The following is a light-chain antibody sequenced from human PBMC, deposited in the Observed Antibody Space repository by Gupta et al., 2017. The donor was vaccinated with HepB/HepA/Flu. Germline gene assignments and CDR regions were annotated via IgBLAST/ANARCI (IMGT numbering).Light chain of an antibody. Sequence: DIQKTKSASSLSASVGDRVTITCRASRIIRKFLNWYKQTPGKAPKLLIYGVSNRQNGVPPRFGSSGCEKDFALTISNRQPEDFASYYCHQSDNFPQFTFGQGTQLEIK. CDR1: RIIRKF. J-gene: IGKJ1*01. V-gene: IGKV1-39*01. CDR2: GVS. CDR3: HQSDNFPQFT.